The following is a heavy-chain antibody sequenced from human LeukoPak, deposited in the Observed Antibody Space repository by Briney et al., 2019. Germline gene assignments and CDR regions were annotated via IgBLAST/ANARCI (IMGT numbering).Heavy chain of an antibody. Sequence: GGSLRLSCGASGLTFSTYSMNWVRQAPGKGLEWVSSISSSSSYIYYADSVKGRFTISRDNAKNSLYLQMNSLRAEDTAVYYCARVIGGTGDYRTNWFDPWGQGTLVTVSS. D-gene: IGHD4-17*01. J-gene: IGHJ5*02. CDR3: ARVIGGTGDYRTNWFDP. CDR1: GLTFSTYS. CDR2: ISSSSSYI. V-gene: IGHV3-21*01.